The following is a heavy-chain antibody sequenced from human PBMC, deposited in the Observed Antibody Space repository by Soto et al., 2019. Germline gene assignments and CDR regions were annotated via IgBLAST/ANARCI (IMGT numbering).Heavy chain of an antibody. CDR2: IYPGDSDT. J-gene: IGHJ5*02. D-gene: IGHD6-19*01. CDR3: ATCRSSVWYLNWFDP. V-gene: IGHV5-51*01. Sequence: PGESLKISCKGSGYSFTSYWIAWVRQMPGKGLEWMGIIYPGDSDTRYSPSFQGQVTISADKSISTAYLQWSSLKASDTAMYYCATCRSSVWYLNWFDPWGHGTLVTVSS. CDR1: GYSFTSYW.